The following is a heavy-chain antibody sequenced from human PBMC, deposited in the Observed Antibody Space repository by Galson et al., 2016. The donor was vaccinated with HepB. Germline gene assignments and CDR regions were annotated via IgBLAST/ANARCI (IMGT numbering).Heavy chain of an antibody. V-gene: IGHV4-34*01. J-gene: IGHJ6*02. CDR2: INHSGST. CDR1: GGSLSTFY. CDR3: ASPRRMDV. Sequence: SETLSLTCAVYGGSLSTFYWRWIRQPPGRGLEWIGDINHSGSTNYHPSLESRLTLSIDTSKNQFSLKLSSLTAADTAVYYCASPRRMDVWGQGTTVTVSS.